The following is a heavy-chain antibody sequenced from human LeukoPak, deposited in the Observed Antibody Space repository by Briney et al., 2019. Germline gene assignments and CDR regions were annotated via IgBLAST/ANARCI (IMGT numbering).Heavy chain of an antibody. V-gene: IGHV3-66*01. J-gene: IGHJ5*02. Sequence: GGSLRLSCAASGFSVWSNYMGWVRQAPGKGLEWVSVIWSGGGTYYADSVKGRFTISRDNSKNTVYLQMNSLRAEDTAVYYCAGDPDPWGQGTLVTVSS. CDR1: GFSVWSNY. CDR2: IWSGGGT. CDR3: AGDPDP.